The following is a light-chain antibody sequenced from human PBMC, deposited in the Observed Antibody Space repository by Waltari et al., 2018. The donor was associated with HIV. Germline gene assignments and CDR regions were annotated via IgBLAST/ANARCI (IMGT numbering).Light chain of an antibody. V-gene: IGLV2-14*01. J-gene: IGLJ2*01. CDR2: EVS. CDR1: SSDVGAYNF. Sequence: QSALTQPASVSGSPGQSITISCTGSSSDVGAYNFVSWYQQHPGKAPKVLIHEVSNRPSGVSNRFSASKSGNTASLTISGLQAEDEADYYCAAWDDSLLVFGGGTKLTVL. CDR3: AAWDDSLLV.